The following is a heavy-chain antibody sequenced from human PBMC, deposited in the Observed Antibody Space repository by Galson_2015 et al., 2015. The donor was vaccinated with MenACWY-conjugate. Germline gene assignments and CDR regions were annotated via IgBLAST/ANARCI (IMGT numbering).Heavy chain of an antibody. Sequence: CAISGDSVSSNSATWTWFRQSPAGGLEWLGRTYYRSKGNIDYAVSMKSRITINPDTSRNQFSLQLNSVTPEDAAVYYCAKYGAYVPPHNYRGVDVWGQGTTVIVSS. CDR3: AKYGAYVPPHNYRGVDV. V-gene: IGHV6-1*01. CDR2: TYYRSKGNI. J-gene: IGHJ6*01. CDR1: GDSVSSNSAT. D-gene: IGHD4-17*01.